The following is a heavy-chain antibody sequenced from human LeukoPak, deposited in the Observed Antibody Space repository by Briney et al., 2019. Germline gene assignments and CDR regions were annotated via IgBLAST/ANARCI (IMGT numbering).Heavy chain of an antibody. J-gene: IGHJ6*02. CDR2: IYYSGST. D-gene: IGHD2-15*01. V-gene: IGHV4-59*08. CDR3: ARRCVVAATLLYYYYGMDV. Sequence: SETLSLTCTVSGGFIRSYYWSWIRQPPGKGLEWIGYIYYSGSTNYNPSLKSRVTISVDTSKNQFSLKLSSVIAADTAVYYCARRCVVAATLLYYYYGMDVWGQGTTVTVSS. CDR1: GGFIRSYY.